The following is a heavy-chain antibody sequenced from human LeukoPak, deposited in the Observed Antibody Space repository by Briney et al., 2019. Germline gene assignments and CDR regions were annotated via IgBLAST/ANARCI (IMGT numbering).Heavy chain of an antibody. CDR2: IYHSGST. D-gene: IGHD1-7*01. J-gene: IGHJ2*01. Sequence: PSETLSLTCAVPGYSISSGYYWGWIRQPPGKGLGWIGSIYHSGSTYYNPSLKSRVTISVDTSKNQFSLKLSSVTAADTAVYYCARHPTGTIVGWYFDLWGRGTLVTVSS. V-gene: IGHV4-38-2*01. CDR3: ARHPTGTIVGWYFDL. CDR1: GYSISSGYY.